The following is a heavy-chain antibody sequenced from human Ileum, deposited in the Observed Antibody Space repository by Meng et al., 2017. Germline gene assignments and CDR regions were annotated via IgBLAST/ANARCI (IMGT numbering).Heavy chain of an antibody. J-gene: IGHJ4*01. Sequence: QVQFVQSGADVKKPGASLRISCKASGFTFSNYAIYWVRQAPGQSLEWLGWIHAGSGDTKFSQTFQGRLTFDRDTSADTVYMELSSLTSGDRAVYYCGRGRASFYFDFLGQGTLVTVSS. V-gene: IGHV1-3*01. CDR1: GFTFSNYA. D-gene: IGHD6-6*01. CDR2: IHAGSGDT. CDR3: GRGRASFYFDF.